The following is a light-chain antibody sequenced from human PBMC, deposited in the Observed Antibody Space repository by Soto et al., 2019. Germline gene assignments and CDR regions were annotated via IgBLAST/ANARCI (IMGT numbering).Light chain of an antibody. CDR2: DAS. J-gene: IGKJ4*02. CDR3: QQRSNWPLT. CDR1: QSVSSY. Sequence: EIVLTQSPATLSLSPGERATLSGRASQSVSSYLAWYQQKSGQAPRLLIYDASNRATGIPARFSGSGSGTDFTLTISRLEPDDFAVYYCQQRSNWPLTFGGGTKVEIK. V-gene: IGKV3-11*01.